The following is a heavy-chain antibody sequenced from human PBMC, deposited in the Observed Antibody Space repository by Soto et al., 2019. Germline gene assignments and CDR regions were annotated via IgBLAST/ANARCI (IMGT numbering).Heavy chain of an antibody. CDR3: ARDMVRGVALDY. CDR1: GGPISSGDYY. Sequence: SETLSLTCTVSGGPISSGDYYWSWIRQPPGKGLEWIGYIYYSGSTYYNPSLKSRVTISVDTSKNQFSLKLSSVTAADTAVYYCARDMVRGVALDYWGQGTLVTVSS. J-gene: IGHJ4*02. CDR2: IYYSGST. D-gene: IGHD3-10*01. V-gene: IGHV4-30-4*01.